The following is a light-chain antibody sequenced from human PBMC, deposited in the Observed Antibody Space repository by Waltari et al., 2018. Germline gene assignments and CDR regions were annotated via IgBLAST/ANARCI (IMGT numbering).Light chain of an antibody. J-gene: IGLJ2*01. V-gene: IGLV6-57*02. CDR1: SDNIANNY. CDR3: QSYYAYDVI. Sequence: NFMLTQPHSVSESAGKTVIISCTGSSDNIANNYVQWYQQRPGSAPVTLIYEDNQRASGVPDRFSGSIDSSSNSASLTISGLRTEDEAYYFCQSYYAYDVIFGGGTKLTVL. CDR2: EDN.